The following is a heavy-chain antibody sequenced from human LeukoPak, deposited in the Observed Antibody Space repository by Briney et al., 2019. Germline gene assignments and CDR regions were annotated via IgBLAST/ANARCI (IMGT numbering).Heavy chain of an antibody. D-gene: IGHD5-24*01. CDR1: GFTFSSYE. Sequence: PGGSLRLSCAASGFTFSSYEMNWVRQAPGKGLEWVSYISSSGSTIYYADSVKGRFTISRDNAKNSLYLQMNSLRAEDTAVYYCAGGDGYNDAFDIWGQGTMVTVSS. J-gene: IGHJ3*02. V-gene: IGHV3-48*03. CDR2: ISSSGSTI. CDR3: AGGDGYNDAFDI.